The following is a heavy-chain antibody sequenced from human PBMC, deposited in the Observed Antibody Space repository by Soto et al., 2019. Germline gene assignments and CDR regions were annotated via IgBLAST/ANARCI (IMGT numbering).Heavy chain of an antibody. V-gene: IGHV1-3*01. J-gene: IGHJ6*02. CDR2: INAGNGNT. Sequence: QVQLVQSGAEVKKPGASVKVSCKASGYTFTSYAMHWVRQAPGQRLEWMGWINAGNGNTKYSQKFQGRVTITRDTSASTAYMELSSLRSEDTAVYYCARESSLSNHSSSATRYYGMDVWGQGTTVTVSS. D-gene: IGHD6-6*01. CDR3: ARESSLSNHSSSATRYYGMDV. CDR1: GYTFTSYA.